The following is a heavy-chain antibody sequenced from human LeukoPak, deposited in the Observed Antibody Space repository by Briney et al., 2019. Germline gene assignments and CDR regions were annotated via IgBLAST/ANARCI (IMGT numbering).Heavy chain of an antibody. V-gene: IGHV3-9*01. D-gene: IGHD4-17*01. CDR2: ISWNSGSI. CDR1: GFTFDDYA. CDR3: AKDTHSIVTTILDY. J-gene: IGHJ4*02. Sequence: PGRSLRLSCAASGFTFDDYAMHWVRQAPGKGLEWVSGISWNSGSIAYADSVKGRFTISRDNAKNSLYLQMSSLRAEDTALYFCAKDTHSIVTTILDYWGQGTLVTVSS.